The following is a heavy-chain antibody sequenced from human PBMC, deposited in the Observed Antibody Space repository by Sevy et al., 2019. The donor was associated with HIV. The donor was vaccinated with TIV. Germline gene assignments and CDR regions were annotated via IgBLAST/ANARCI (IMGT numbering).Heavy chain of an antibody. CDR2: ISYDVSNK. CDR1: GFTFSSYA. D-gene: IGHD3-9*01. Sequence: GGSLRLSCAASGFTFSSYAMHWVRQAPGKGLEWVAVISYDVSNKYYADSVKGRFTISRDNSKNTLYLQMNSLRAEDTAVYYCARVYSGYDILTSMDVWGQGTTVTVSS. V-gene: IGHV3-30-3*01. J-gene: IGHJ6*02. CDR3: ARVYSGYDILTSMDV.